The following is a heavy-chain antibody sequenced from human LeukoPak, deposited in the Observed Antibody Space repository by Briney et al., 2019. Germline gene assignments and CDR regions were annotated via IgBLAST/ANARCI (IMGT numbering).Heavy chain of an antibody. CDR3: ARHSRTIVRGVKGYFDY. CDR2: IYYSGST. V-gene: IGHV4-39*01. D-gene: IGHD3-10*01. J-gene: IGHJ4*02. Sequence: SETLSLTCTVSGGPISSSSYYWGWIRQPPGKGLEWIESIYYSGSTYYNPSLKSRVTISVDTSKNQFSLKLSSVTAADTAVYYCARHSRTIVRGVKGYFDYWGQGTLVTVSS. CDR1: GGPISSSSYY.